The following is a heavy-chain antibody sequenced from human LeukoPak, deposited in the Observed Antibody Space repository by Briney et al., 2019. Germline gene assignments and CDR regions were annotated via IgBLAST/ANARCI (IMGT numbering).Heavy chain of an antibody. CDR3: ADGYGLFHH. D-gene: IGHD5-24*01. J-gene: IGHJ1*01. CDR2: IKKDGSEK. Sequence: GGSLRLPCAASGFTFSGYWMSWVHQAPGKGLEWVANIKKDGSEKYYADSVKGRFTISRDNAKKSLYLQMSSLRAEDTAVYYCADGYGLFHHCGQGTLVTVAS. V-gene: IGHV3-7*01. CDR1: GFTFSGYW.